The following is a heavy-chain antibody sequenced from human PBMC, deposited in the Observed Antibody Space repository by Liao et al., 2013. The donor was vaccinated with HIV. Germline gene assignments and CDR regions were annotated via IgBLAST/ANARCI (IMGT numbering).Heavy chain of an antibody. CDR2: INQSGST. D-gene: IGHD1-26*01. V-gene: IGHV4-34*02. Sequence: QVQLQQWGAGLLKPSETLSLTCAVYGGSFSGYYWSWVRQPPGKGLEWIGEINQSGSTNYNPSLKRRVSISVDTSKNQFSLKLSSVTAADTAVYYCAKMGPTDRYSLGTSELTRYVPGYVTYGGPRGTPLRVSYRGPYRYQRVGFD. CDR1: GGSFSGYY. CDR3: AKMGPTDRYSLGTSELTRYVPGYVTYGGPRGTPLRVSYRGPYRYQRVGFD. J-gene: IGHJ5*02.